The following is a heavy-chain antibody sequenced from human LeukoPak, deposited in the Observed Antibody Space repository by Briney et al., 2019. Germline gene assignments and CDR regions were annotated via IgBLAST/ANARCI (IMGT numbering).Heavy chain of an antibody. D-gene: IGHD3-3*01. V-gene: IGHV1-69*04. J-gene: IGHJ3*02. CDR2: IIPILGIA. CDR1: GGTFSSYA. Sequence: SVKLSCKASGGTFSSYAISWVRQAPGQGLEWMGRIIPILGIANYAQKFQGRVTITADKSTSTAYMELSSLRSEDTAVYYCARTSARVLRFLEWPHLSDAFDIWGQGTMVTVSS. CDR3: ARTSARVLRFLEWPHLSDAFDI.